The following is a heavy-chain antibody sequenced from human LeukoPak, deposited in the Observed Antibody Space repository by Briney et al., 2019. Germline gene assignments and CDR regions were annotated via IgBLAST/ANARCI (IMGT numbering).Heavy chain of an antibody. CDR1: GGSISSYY. CDR3: AIGPHYGDYGNWFDP. D-gene: IGHD4-17*01. Sequence: SETLSLTCTVSGGSISSYYWSWIRQPAGKGLEWLGRIYTSGSTNYNPSLKSRVTMSVDTSKNQFSLKLSSVTAADTAMYYCAIGPHYGDYGNWFDPWGQGTLVTVSS. V-gene: IGHV4-4*07. J-gene: IGHJ5*02. CDR2: IYTSGST.